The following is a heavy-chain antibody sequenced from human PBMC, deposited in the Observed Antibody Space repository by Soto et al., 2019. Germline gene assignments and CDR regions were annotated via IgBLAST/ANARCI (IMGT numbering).Heavy chain of an antibody. V-gene: IGHV1-69*13. CDR2: IIPIFGTA. CDR1: GGTFSSYA. D-gene: IGHD3-9*01. CDR3: ARGMPGILTGYYNPYYYGMDV. Sequence: GASVKVSCKASGGTFSSYAISWVRQAPGQGLEWMGGIIPIFGTASYAQKFQGRVTITADESTSTAYMELSSLRSDDTAVYYCARGMPGILTGYYNPYYYGMDVWGQGTTVTVSS. J-gene: IGHJ6*02.